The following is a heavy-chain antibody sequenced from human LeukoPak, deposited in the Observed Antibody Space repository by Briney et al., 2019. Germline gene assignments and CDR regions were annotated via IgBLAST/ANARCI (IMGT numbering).Heavy chain of an antibody. D-gene: IGHD3-3*01. CDR3: AKEEWLLAVYFDY. CDR2: ISGSGVST. CDR1: GFTFSNYA. V-gene: IGHV3-23*01. Sequence: QSGGSLRLSCAASGFTFSNYAMSWVRQAPGKGLEWVSTISGSGVSTYYADSVKGQFTISRDNSKNTLYLQMNSLRAEDTAVYYCAKEEWLLAVYFDYWGQGTLVTVSS. J-gene: IGHJ4*02.